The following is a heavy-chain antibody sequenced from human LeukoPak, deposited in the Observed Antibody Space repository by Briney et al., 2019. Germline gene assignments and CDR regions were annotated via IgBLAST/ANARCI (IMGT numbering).Heavy chain of an antibody. J-gene: IGHJ3*02. D-gene: IGHD5-12*01. CDR3: AKDLGQRWLQSDAFDI. CDR1: GFTFAGYT. Sequence: GGSLRLSCAASGFTFAGYTMTWVRQAPGKGLEWVSGIGATGGSTFYADSVKGRFTISRDNSKNTLYLQINSLRAEDTAIYYCAKDLGQRWLQSDAFDIWGQGTMVTVSS. V-gene: IGHV3-23*01. CDR2: IGATGGST.